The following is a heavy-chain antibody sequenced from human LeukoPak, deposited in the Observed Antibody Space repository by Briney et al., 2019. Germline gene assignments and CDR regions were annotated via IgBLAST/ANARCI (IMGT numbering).Heavy chain of an antibody. V-gene: IGHV3-21*01. CDR2: ISSSSSYI. Sequence: GGPLRLSCAASGFIFTGYNMNWVRQAPGKGLEWVSSISSSSSYIYYADSVKGRFTISRDNAKNSLYLQMNSLRAEDTAVYYCARDHSSGWYYSDYWGQGTLVTVSS. CDR3: ARDHSSGWYYSDY. D-gene: IGHD6-19*01. CDR1: GFIFTGYN. J-gene: IGHJ4*02.